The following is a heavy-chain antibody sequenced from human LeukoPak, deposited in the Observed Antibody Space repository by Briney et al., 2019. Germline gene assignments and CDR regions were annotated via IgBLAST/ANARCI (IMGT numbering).Heavy chain of an antibody. D-gene: IGHD5-24*01. CDR1: GFTFSRYA. CDR3: ARDGYRPYYYGMDV. J-gene: IGHJ6*02. CDR2: IGSGSSNK. Sequence: PGGSLRLSCAASGFTFSRYAMNWVRQAPGKGLEWVSSIGSGSSNKYNADSVKGRFTISRDNAKNSLYLEMNSLRAEDTAVYYCARDGYRPYYYGMDVWGQGTTVTVSS. V-gene: IGHV3-21*01.